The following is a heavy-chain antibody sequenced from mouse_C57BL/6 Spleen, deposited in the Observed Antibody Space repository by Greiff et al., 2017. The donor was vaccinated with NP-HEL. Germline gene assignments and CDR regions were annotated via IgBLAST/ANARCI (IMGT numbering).Heavy chain of an antibody. CDR1: GFTFSDYY. CDR2: ISNGGGST. V-gene: IGHV5-12*01. J-gene: IGHJ4*01. Sequence: EVKLVESGGGLVQPGGSLKLSCAASGFTFSDYYMYWVRQTPEKRLEWVAYISNGGGSTYYPDTVKGRFTISRDNAKNTLYLQMSRLKSEDTAMYYCARDYYGSSLYAMDYWGQGTSVTVSS. CDR3: ARDYYGSSLYAMDY. D-gene: IGHD1-1*01.